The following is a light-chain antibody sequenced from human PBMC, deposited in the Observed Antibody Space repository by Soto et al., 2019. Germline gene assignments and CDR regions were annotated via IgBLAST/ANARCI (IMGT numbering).Light chain of an antibody. CDR1: QDISNF. J-gene: IGKJ2*01. CDR3: QHYGTSLYT. CDR2: DAS. V-gene: IGKV3-11*01. Sequence: EIVLAQSPATLSLSPGERATLSCRASQDISNFLAWYQQRPGQAPRLLIYDASNRATGIPARFSGSRSGTDFTLTIVGLEPEDFAVYYCQHYGTSLYTFGQGTKLEIK.